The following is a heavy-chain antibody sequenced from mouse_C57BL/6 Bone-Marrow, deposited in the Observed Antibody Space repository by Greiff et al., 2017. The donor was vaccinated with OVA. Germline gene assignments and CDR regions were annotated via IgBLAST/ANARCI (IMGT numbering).Heavy chain of an antibody. CDR2: IRNKANGYTT. D-gene: IGHD1-1*01. CDR1: GFTFTDYY. Sequence: EVMLVESGGGLVQPGASLRLSCAASGFTFTDYYMSWVRQPPGQAPEWLALIRNKANGYTTEYTASVKGRFTISRDNSPTILYLQMNTLRAEDSATYYCVKAYYCGGSYDAWFADWGQGTLVTVSA. J-gene: IGHJ3*01. V-gene: IGHV7-4*01. CDR3: VKAYYCGGSYDAWFAD.